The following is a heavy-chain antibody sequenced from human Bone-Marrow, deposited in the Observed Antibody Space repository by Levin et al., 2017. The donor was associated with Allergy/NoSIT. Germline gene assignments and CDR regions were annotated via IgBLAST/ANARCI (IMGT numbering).Heavy chain of an antibody. Sequence: PGGSLRLSCAASGFTFSSYAMHWVRQAPGKGLEWVAVISYDGSNKYYADSVKGRFTISRDNSKNTLYLQMNSLRAEDTAVYYCARDLSEAGENYYYYYGMDVWGQGTTVTVSS. CDR3: ARDLSEAGENYYYYYGMDV. CDR2: ISYDGSNK. J-gene: IGHJ6*02. D-gene: IGHD3-10*01. CDR1: GFTFSSYA. V-gene: IGHV3-30*04.